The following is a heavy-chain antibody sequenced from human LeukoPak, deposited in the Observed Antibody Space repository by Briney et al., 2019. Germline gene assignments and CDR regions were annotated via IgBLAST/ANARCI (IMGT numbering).Heavy chain of an antibody. J-gene: IGHJ4*02. CDR1: GFTFGDYA. V-gene: IGHV3-49*04. D-gene: IGHD3-3*01. CDR3: TRLRFLEWLFPDY. Sequence: PGGSLRLSCTASGFTFGDYAMSWVRQAPGEGLEWVGFIRSKAYGGTTEYAASVKGRFTISRDDSKSIAYLQMNSLKTEDTAVYYCTRLRFLEWLFPDYWGQGTLVTVSS. CDR2: IRSKAYGGTT.